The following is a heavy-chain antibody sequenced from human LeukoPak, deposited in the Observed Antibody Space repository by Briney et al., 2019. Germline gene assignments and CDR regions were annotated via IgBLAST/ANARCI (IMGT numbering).Heavy chain of an antibody. CDR1: VYTFTRYD. V-gene: IGHV1-8*01. D-gene: IGHD3-22*01. CDR3: ARLYYDSSSSHITAPGY. CDR2: MNPNSGNT. J-gene: IGHJ4*02. Sequence: ASVKISSKASVYTFTRYDINWVRQATGQGLECMGWMNPNSGNTGYAQKFQGRVTMTRNTSISTAYMELSSLRSVDTAVYYCARLYYDSSSSHITAPGYWGQGTLVTVSS.